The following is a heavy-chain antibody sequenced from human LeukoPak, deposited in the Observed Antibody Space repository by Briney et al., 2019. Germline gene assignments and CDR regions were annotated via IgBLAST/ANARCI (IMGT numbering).Heavy chain of an antibody. Sequence: PGGSLRLSCAASGFMFSGYWMSWVRQAPGKGLEWVSYISSSGSTIYYADSVRGRFTISRDNAKNSLYLQMNSLRAEDTAVYYCARTLVVVTATSSYWGQGTLVTVSS. CDR2: ISSSGSTI. J-gene: IGHJ4*02. CDR1: GFMFSGYW. V-gene: IGHV3-48*04. D-gene: IGHD2-15*01. CDR3: ARTLVVVTATSSY.